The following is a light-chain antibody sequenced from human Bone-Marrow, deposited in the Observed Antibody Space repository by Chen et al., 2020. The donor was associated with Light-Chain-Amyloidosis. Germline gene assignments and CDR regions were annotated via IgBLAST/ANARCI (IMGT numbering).Light chain of an antibody. V-gene: IGLV3-25*03. CDR1: ALPKEN. CDR3: QSADSSGSYLVI. J-gene: IGLJ2*01. CDR2: KDS. Sequence: SYELTQPPSVSVSPGQTARITCSGDALPKENAYWYQQKPGQAPVLVIYKDSERPLGIPERFSGSSSGTTVTLTISGVQAEDEADYYCQSADSSGSYLVIFGGGTKLTVL.